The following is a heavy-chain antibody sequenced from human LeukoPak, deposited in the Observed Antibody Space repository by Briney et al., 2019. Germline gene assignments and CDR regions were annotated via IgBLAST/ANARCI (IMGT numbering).Heavy chain of an antibody. CDR3: ARRRQSGAGETDF. D-gene: IGHD3-16*01. Sequence: PGGSLRLSCAASGLTFSDFSMNWVRQAPGKGLEWVSNISSSSSTIYYADSVKGRFTISRDNAKNSLYLQMNSLRVEDTAMYYCARRRQSGAGETDFWGQGTLVTVSS. CDR2: ISSSSSTI. J-gene: IGHJ4*02. CDR1: GLTFSDFS. V-gene: IGHV3-48*01.